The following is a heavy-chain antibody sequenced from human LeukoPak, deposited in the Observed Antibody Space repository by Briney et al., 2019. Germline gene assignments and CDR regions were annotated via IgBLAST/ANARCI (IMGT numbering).Heavy chain of an antibody. J-gene: IGHJ3*02. Sequence: SETLSLTCTVSGASISSFYWSWIRQPPGKGLEWIGCIYYSGSTYYNPSLKSRVTISVDTSKNQFSLKLSSVTAADTAVYYCARGLYYYDSSGYPTYDAFDIWGQGTMVTVSS. D-gene: IGHD3-22*01. V-gene: IGHV4-59*12. CDR2: IYYSGST. CDR1: GASISSFY. CDR3: ARGLYYYDSSGYPTYDAFDI.